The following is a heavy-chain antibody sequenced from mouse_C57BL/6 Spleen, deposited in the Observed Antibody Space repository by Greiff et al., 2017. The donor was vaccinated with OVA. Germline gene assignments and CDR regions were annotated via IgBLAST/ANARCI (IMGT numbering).Heavy chain of an antibody. J-gene: IGHJ1*03. CDR2: IDPSDSYT. CDR3: ARRRSLDYGYFDV. Sequence: QVQLKQPGAELVMPGASVKLSCKASGYTFTSYWMHWVKQRPGQGLEWIGEIDPSDSYTNYNQKFKGKSTLTVDKSSSTAYMQLSSLTSEDSAVYYCARRRSLDYGYFDVWGTGTTVTVSS. CDR1: GYTFTSYW. D-gene: IGHD6-1*01. V-gene: IGHV1-69*01.